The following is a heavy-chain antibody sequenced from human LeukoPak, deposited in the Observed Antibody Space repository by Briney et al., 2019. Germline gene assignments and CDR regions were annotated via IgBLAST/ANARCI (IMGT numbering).Heavy chain of an antibody. D-gene: IGHD6-13*01. CDR1: GGTFSSYA. J-gene: IGHJ6*02. Sequence: SVKVSCKASGGTFSSYAISWVRQAPGQGLEWMGRIIPILGIANYAQKFQGRVTITADKSTSTAYMERSSLRSEDTAVYYCAREYSHSYYYYGMDVWGQGTTVTVSS. V-gene: IGHV1-69*04. CDR3: AREYSHSYYYYGMDV. CDR2: IIPILGIA.